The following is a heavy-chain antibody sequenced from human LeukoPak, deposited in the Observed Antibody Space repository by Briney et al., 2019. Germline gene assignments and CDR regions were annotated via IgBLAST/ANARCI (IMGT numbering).Heavy chain of an antibody. CDR1: GFTFSHYA. V-gene: IGHV3-33*01. J-gene: IGHJ4*02. D-gene: IGHD5-18*01. CDR2: IWHDGSSK. CDR3: ARVVLGYSYGILDS. Sequence: GGSLRLSCAASGFTFSHYAMHWVRQAPGKGLEWVAVIWHDGSSKFYADSVKGRFTVSRDNSKNTLYLEMNSLRAEDTAVYYCARVVLGYSYGILDSWGQGTLVPVSS.